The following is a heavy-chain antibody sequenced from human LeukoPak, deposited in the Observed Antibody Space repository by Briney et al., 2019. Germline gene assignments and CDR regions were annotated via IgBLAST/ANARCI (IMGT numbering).Heavy chain of an antibody. CDR3: ARVITPYYYDSSGYVHDAFDI. CDR2: IYHSGST. D-gene: IGHD3-22*01. Sequence: SDTLSLTCTVSGGSISSYYWSWIRQPPGKGLEWIGYIYHSGSTNYNPSLKSRVTISVDTSKNQFSLKLSSVTAADTAVYYCARVITPYYYDSSGYVHDAFDIWGQGTMVTVSS. CDR1: GGSISSYY. V-gene: IGHV4-59*07. J-gene: IGHJ3*02.